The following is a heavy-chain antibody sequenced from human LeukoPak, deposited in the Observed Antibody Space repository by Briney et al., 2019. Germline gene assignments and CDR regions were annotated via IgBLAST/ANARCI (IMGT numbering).Heavy chain of an antibody. D-gene: IGHD4-17*01. V-gene: IGHV3-53*01. CDR2: IYSGGST. CDR1: GFTVSSNY. J-gene: IGHJ4*02. Sequence: GGSLRLPCAASGFTVSSNYMSWVRQAPGKGLEWVSVIYSGGSTYYADSVKGRFTISRDNSKNTLYLQMNSLRAEDTAVYYCAREGVDGDYYFDYWGQGTLVTVSS. CDR3: AREGVDGDYYFDY.